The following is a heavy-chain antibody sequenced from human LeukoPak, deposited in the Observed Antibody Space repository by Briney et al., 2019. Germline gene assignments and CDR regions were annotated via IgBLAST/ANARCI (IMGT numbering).Heavy chain of an antibody. Sequence: GESLKISCKGSGYSFTSYWIGWVRQMPGKGLEWMGIIYPGDSDTRYSPSFQGQVTISADKSISTAYLQWSSLKASDTATYYCARHKTAARPPYYYYYYMDVWGKGTTVTVSS. D-gene: IGHD6-6*01. CDR2: IYPGDSDT. CDR3: ARHKTAARPPYYYYYYMDV. J-gene: IGHJ6*03. CDR1: GYSFTSYW. V-gene: IGHV5-51*01.